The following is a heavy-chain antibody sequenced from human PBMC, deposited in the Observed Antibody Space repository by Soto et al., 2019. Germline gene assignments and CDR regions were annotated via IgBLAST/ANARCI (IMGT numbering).Heavy chain of an antibody. CDR3: ARELAVAGNWFDP. CDR1: GGSISSSNW. V-gene: IGHV4-4*02. CDR2: IYHSGST. D-gene: IGHD6-19*01. J-gene: IGHJ5*02. Sequence: PSETLSLTCAVSGGSISSSNWWSWVRQPPGKGLEWIGEIYHSGSTNYNPSLKSRVTISVDKSKNQFSLKLSSVTAADTAVYYCARELAVAGNWFDPWGQGTLVTVSS.